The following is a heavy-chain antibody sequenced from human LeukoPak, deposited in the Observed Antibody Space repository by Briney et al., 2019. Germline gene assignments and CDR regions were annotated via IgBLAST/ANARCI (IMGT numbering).Heavy chain of an antibody. D-gene: IGHD3-3*01. CDR1: GGSISSGGYS. CDR2: IYYSGST. Sequence: SETLSLTCAVSGGSISSGGYSWSWIRQPPGKGLEWIGYIYYSGSTNYNPSLKSRVTISVDTSKNQFSLKLSSVTAADTAVYYCARGVTIFGVVKSVALYYFDYWGQGTLVTVSS. CDR3: ARGVTIFGVVKSVALYYFDY. J-gene: IGHJ4*02. V-gene: IGHV4-61*08.